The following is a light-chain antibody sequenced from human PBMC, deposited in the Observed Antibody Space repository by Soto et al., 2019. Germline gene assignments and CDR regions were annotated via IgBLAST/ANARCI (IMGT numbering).Light chain of an antibody. CDR1: QSVSSN. J-gene: IGKJ1*01. CDR3: QQYNNWPPWT. CDR2: GAS. Sequence: EIVMTQSPATLSVPPGERATLSCRASQSVSSNLAWYQQKPGQAPRLLIYGASTRATGIPARFSGSGSGTEFTLTISSLQSEYVAVYYCQQYNNWPPWTFGQGTKVEIK. V-gene: IGKV3-15*01.